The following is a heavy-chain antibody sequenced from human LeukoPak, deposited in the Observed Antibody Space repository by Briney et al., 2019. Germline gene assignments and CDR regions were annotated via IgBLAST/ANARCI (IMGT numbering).Heavy chain of an antibody. D-gene: IGHD3-22*01. Sequence: PGGSLRLSCLTSGFTLSTNAMSWVRQAPGKGLEWISGISGSGASTYYADSMKGRFTISRDNSKNTLYLQMNSLRAEDTAVYYCAKVVSSSGFAVDYWGQGTLVTVSS. J-gene: IGHJ4*02. CDR3: AKVVSSSGFAVDY. CDR2: ISGSGAST. CDR1: GFTLSTNA. V-gene: IGHV3-23*01.